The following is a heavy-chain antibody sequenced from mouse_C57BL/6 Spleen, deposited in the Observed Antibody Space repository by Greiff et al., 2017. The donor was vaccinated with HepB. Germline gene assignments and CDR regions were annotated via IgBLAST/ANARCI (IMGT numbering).Heavy chain of an antibody. CDR2: ISSGSSTI. J-gene: IGHJ1*03. D-gene: IGHD1-1*01. Sequence: EVKLMESGGGLVKPGGSLKLSCAASGFTFSDYGMHWVRQAPEKGLEWVAYISSGSSTIYYADTVKGRFTISRDNAKNTLFLQMTSLRSEDTAMYYCERHYYGSSYKYFDVWGTGTTVTVSS. V-gene: IGHV5-17*01. CDR3: ERHYYGSSYKYFDV. CDR1: GFTFSDYG.